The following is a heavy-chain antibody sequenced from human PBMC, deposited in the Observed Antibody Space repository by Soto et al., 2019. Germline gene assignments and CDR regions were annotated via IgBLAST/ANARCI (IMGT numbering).Heavy chain of an antibody. J-gene: IGHJ5*02. CDR2: IYYSGST. Sequence: PSETLSLTCTVSGGSISSSNYYWGWIRQPPGKGLEWIGSIYYSGSTYYNPSLKSRVTISVDTSKNHFSLKLSSVTAADTAVYYCARLQVGIDWLGSWFDPWGQGTLGTGFS. CDR3: ARLQVGIDWLGSWFDP. CDR1: GGSISSSNYY. D-gene: IGHD3-9*01. V-gene: IGHV4-39*02.